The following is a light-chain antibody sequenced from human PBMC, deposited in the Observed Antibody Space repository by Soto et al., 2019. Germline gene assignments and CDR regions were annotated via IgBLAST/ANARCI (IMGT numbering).Light chain of an antibody. V-gene: IGLV2-14*01. J-gene: IGLJ1*01. CDR3: SSHTSSGTYV. CDR2: DVS. CDR1: SSDIGAYNY. Sequence: QSALTQPASVSGSPGQSIAISCTGTSSDIGAYNYVSWYQQHPGKAPKLMIYDVSNRPSGVSNRFSGSKSGNTASLTISGFQAEDEADYYCSSHTSSGTYVFGSGTKVTVL.